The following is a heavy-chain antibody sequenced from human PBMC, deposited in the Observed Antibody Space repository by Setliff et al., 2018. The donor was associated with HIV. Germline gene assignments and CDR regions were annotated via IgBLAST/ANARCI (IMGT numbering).Heavy chain of an antibody. Sequence: SETLSLTCTVSGGSMTSSNYYWGWIRQSPGRGLEWIGSISSSGSTTYHPSLRSRVTVSAATSKNQFSLKLTSVTAADTAVYFCARDPHYFDTSGHYSWFYFDFRGQGKLVTVSS. CDR3: ARDPHYFDTSGHYSWFYFDF. CDR2: ISSSGST. J-gene: IGHJ4*02. CDR1: GGSMTSSNYY. V-gene: IGHV4-39*07. D-gene: IGHD3-22*01.